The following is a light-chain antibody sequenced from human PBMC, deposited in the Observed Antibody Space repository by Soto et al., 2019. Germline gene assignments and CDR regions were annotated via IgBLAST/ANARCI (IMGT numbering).Light chain of an antibody. CDR3: QQYYSPDWT. J-gene: IGKJ1*01. CDR2: WAS. V-gene: IGKV4-1*01. Sequence: DIVMTQSPDSLAVSLGERATINCKSSQSVLYSSNNKNYLAWYQQKPGQPPKLLIYWASTRESGVPDRFSGSGSGTDFTRTISSLQAEDVAVYYCQQYYSPDWTFGQGTKVEIK. CDR1: QSVLYSSNNKNY.